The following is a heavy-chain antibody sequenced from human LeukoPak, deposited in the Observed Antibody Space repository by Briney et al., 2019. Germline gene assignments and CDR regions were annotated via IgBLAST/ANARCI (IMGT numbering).Heavy chain of an antibody. J-gene: IGHJ4*02. CDR1: GGSFSGYY. CDR2: INHSEST. CDR3: ARRDFWSGYYSSRY. V-gene: IGHV4-34*01. D-gene: IGHD3-3*01. Sequence: PSETLSLTCAVYGGSFSGYYWSWIRQPPGKGLEWIGEINHSESTNYNPSLKSRVTLSVDTSKNQFSLKLTSVTAADTAVYYCARRDFWSGYYSSRYWGQGTLVSVSS.